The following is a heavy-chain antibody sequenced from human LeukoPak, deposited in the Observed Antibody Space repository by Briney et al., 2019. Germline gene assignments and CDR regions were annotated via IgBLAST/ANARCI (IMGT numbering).Heavy chain of an antibody. CDR1: GFAFSAYW. J-gene: IGHJ4*02. CDR3: VRDLILVWTPGDDFDF. Sequence: GGSLRLSCAASGFAFSAYWMHWVRQAPGKGLEWVSRINEDTTTITYADSVKGRFIISRDNSKKSLYLQMNNLRAEDTAVYYCVRDLILVWTPGDDFDFWGQGTLVIVSS. CDR2: INEDTTTI. D-gene: IGHD3-16*01. V-gene: IGHV3-74*01.